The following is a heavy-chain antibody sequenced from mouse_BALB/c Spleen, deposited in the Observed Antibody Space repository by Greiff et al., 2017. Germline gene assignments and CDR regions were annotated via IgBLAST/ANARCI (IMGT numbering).Heavy chain of an antibody. J-gene: IGHJ4*01. D-gene: IGHD1-1*01. CDR3: ATLSYGYAMDY. CDR2: IWSGGST. V-gene: IGHV2-2*02. CDR1: GFSLTSYG. Sequence: VQLQQSGPGLVQPSQSLSITCTVSGFSLTSYGVHWVRQSPGKGLEWLGVIWSGGSTDYNAAFISRLSISKDNSKTQFFFKMNSLQVNDTANYYFATLSYGYAMDYWGQGTSVTVSS.